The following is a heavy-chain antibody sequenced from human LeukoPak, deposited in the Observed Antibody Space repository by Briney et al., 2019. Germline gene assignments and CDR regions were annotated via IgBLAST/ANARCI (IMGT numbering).Heavy chain of an antibody. Sequence: GASVKVSCKSPGYSFTNFVIHWVRQAPGQRLEWMGWINPSNDDTKYSQKFQGRVTITRDTSASTAYMELSSLRSEDTALYYCARDQIGVAAAAYWGQGTLVTVSS. CDR1: GYSFTNFV. CDR2: INPSNDDT. CDR3: ARDQIGVAAAAY. V-gene: IGHV1-3*01. D-gene: IGHD6-13*01. J-gene: IGHJ4*02.